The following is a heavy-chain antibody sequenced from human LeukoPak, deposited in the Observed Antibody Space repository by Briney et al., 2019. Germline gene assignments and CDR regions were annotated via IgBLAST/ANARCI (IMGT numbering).Heavy chain of an antibody. Sequence: GGSLRLSCAASGFTFSSYAMSWVRQAPGKGLEWVSGIKKDGASTYYADSVKGRFTISRDNSKNTLSLQMNSLRAEDTAVYYCAKDYTVVVPAATLCDYWGQGTLVTVSS. CDR3: AKDYTVVVPAATLCDY. J-gene: IGHJ4*02. D-gene: IGHD2-2*01. CDR2: IKKDGAST. CDR1: GFTFSSYA. V-gene: IGHV3-23*01.